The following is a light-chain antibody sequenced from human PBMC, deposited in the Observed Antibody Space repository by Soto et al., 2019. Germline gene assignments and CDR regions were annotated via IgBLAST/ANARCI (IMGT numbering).Light chain of an antibody. V-gene: IGLV2-14*01. J-gene: IGLJ2*01. Sequence: QSALTQPASVSGSPGQSITISCTGSSSDVGGYDFVSWYQQHPGKAPKLLIYEVFNRPSGVSNRFSGSKSANTASLTISGLQAEDEADYYCSSYTTSSTLILFGGGTKVTVL. CDR3: SSYTTSSTLIL. CDR1: SSDVGGYDF. CDR2: EVF.